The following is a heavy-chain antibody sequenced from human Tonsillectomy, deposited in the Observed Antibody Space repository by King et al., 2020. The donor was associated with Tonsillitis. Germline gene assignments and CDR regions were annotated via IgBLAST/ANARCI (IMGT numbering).Heavy chain of an antibody. CDR3: TSNYYGSGSYRWANDY. J-gene: IGHJ4*02. Sequence: LVESGGGLVQPGRSLRLSCTASGFTFGDYAMSWFRQAPGKGLEWVGFIRSKAYGGTTEYAASVKGRFTISRDDSKSIAYLQMNSLKTEDTAVYYCTSNYYGSGSYRWANDYWGQGTLVTVSS. CDR1: GFTFGDYA. CDR2: IRSKAYGGTT. V-gene: IGHV3-49*03. D-gene: IGHD3-10*01.